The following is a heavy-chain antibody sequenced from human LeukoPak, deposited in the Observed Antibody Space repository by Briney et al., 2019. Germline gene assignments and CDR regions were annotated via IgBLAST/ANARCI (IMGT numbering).Heavy chain of an antibody. CDR1: GGSISGYY. J-gene: IGHJ4*02. V-gene: IGHV4-59*08. D-gene: IGHD5-24*01. Sequence: SETLSLTCTVSGGSISGYYWSWIRQPPGEGLEWIGYIYYSGSTKYNPPLKSRVTISVDTSKNQFSLKLNSVTAADTAVYYCARRMSHLYNFEYWGQGTLVTVSS. CDR3: ARRMSHLYNFEY. CDR2: IYYSGST.